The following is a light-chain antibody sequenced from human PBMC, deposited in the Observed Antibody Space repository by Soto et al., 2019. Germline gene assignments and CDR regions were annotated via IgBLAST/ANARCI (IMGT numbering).Light chain of an antibody. CDR3: QHYGGMWA. V-gene: IGKV1-5*01. J-gene: IGKJ1*01. Sequence: DIQMPQSPSTLSAFIGARCTITCRASQSITNRLAWYQQKPGKPPQVLIYDDSSLESGVPSRFRGSGYGTDFILTINSLQPDEFASYDCQHYGGMWAFGQGTKVDIK. CDR1: QSITNR. CDR2: DDS.